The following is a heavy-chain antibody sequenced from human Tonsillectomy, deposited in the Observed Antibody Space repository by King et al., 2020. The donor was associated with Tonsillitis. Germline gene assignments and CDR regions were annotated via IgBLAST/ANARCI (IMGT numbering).Heavy chain of an antibody. D-gene: IGHD6-25*01. CDR1: GGSISSYF. Sequence: QLQESGPGLVKPSETLSLTCTVSGGSISSYFWSWIRQPPGKGLEWVGDIYYSGSTNYSPSLKSRVTISVDTSKNQYSLNLNSVTAADTAVYYCARSSGWYFDYWGHGTLVTVSS. CDR3: ARSSGWYFDY. J-gene: IGHJ4*01. CDR2: IYYSGST. V-gene: IGHV4-59*01.